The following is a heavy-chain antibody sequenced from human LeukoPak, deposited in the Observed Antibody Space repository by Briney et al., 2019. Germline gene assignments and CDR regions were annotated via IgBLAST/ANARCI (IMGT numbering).Heavy chain of an antibody. Sequence: GGSLRLSCAASGFTFSSYAMSRVRQAPGKGLEWVSAVSGSGGSTFYADSVKGRFTISRDNTKNTLYLQMNSLRAEDTAVYYCARTLSYDSKGDYWGQGTLVTVSS. CDR2: VSGSGGST. J-gene: IGHJ4*02. CDR3: ARTLSYDSKGDY. CDR1: GFTFSSYA. D-gene: IGHD3-22*01. V-gene: IGHV3-23*01.